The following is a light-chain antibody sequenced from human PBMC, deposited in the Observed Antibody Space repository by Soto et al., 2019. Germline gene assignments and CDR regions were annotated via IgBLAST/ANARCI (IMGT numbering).Light chain of an antibody. Sequence: DIQMTQSPSSLYASVGDRVTITCRASQRIFSYLNWYQQKPGKAPKLLIYGASNLHSGVSSRFSGSGSGTDFTLTINALQPDDVATYYCQQSYSTPSITFGQGTRLEIK. V-gene: IGKV1-39*01. CDR3: QQSYSTPSIT. CDR1: QRIFSY. J-gene: IGKJ5*01. CDR2: GAS.